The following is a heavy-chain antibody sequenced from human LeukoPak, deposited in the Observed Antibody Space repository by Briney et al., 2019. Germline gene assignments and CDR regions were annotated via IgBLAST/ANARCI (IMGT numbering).Heavy chain of an antibody. Sequence: GGSLRLSCAASGFTFDDYAMHWVRQAPGKGLEWVSGISWNSGSIGYADSVKGRFTISRDNAKNSLYLQMNSLRAEDTALYYCAEDPSWLGSYYFDYWGQGTLVTVSS. V-gene: IGHV3-9*01. J-gene: IGHJ4*02. CDR2: ISWNSGSI. CDR1: GFTFDDYA. CDR3: AEDPSWLGSYYFDY. D-gene: IGHD6-19*01.